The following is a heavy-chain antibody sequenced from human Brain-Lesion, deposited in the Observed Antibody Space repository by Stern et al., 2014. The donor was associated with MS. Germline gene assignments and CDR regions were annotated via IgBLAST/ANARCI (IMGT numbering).Heavy chain of an antibody. J-gene: IGHJ6*02. CDR1: GGSISSGGYY. V-gene: IGHV4-61*02. CDR3: ARGRVVPGFQYYATDV. CDR2: IFNSGST. Sequence: VQLVESGPGLVKPSQTLSLSCTVSGGSISSGGYYWSWIRQPAGKGLEWIGRIFNSGSTSYNPSLKSRVTISIDPSKNQFSLRLNSRTAADTAVYYCARGRVVPGFQYYATDVWGQGTTVIVSS. D-gene: IGHD2-2*01.